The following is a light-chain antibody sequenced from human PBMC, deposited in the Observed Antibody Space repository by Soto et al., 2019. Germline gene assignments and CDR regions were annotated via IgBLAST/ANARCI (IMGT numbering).Light chain of an antibody. CDR2: DIN. CDR1: SSDVGNYIF. J-gene: IGLJ1*01. V-gene: IGLV2-14*01. CDR3: VSYTTSASYV. Sequence: QPVLTQPASVSGSPGQSITISCTGTSSDVGNYIFVSWYRQHPGKAPKLMIYDINNRPSGVSNRFSGSKSGNTASLTISGLQAEDEADYYCVSYTTSASYVFGTGTKVTVL.